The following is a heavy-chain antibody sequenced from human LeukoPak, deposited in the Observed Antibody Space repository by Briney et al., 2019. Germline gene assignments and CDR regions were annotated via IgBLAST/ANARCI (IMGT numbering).Heavy chain of an antibody. V-gene: IGHV4-61*02. CDR3: AKHYMGPYDNRGLDY. Sequence: SETLSLTCTVSGGSISSGSYYWSWIRQPAGKGLEWIGRIYTSGSTNYNPSLKSRVTISVDRSRKQFSLKLSSVTAADTATYYCAKHYMGPYDNRGLDYWGQGSLVTVSS. D-gene: IGHD3-10*01. J-gene: IGHJ4*02. CDR2: IYTSGST. CDR1: GGSISSGSYY.